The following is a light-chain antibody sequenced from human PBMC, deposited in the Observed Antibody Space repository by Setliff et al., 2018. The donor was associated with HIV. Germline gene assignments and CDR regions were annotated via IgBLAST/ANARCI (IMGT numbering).Light chain of an antibody. CDR1: SSNFGAGYD. CDR3: QSYDSSLSAYV. Sequence: QSVLTQPPPVSGTPGQRVTISCTGSSSNFGAGYDVHWYQQLPGTAPKLLTSGNNNRPSGAPDRFSGSKSGTSASLPITGLQAEDEADYYCQSYDSSLSAYVFGTGTKVTVL. V-gene: IGLV1-40*01. CDR2: GNN. J-gene: IGLJ1*01.